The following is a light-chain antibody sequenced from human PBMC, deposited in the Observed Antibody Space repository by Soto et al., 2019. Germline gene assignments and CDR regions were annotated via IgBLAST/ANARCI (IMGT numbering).Light chain of an antibody. CDR3: SSYTSSSTLDV. Sequence: QSVLTQPASVSGSPGQSITISCTGTSSDVGGYNYVSWYQQHPGKAPKLMIYDVSNRPSGVSNRSSGSKSGNTASLTISGLQAEDEADYYCSSYTSSSTLDVFGT. J-gene: IGLJ1*01. V-gene: IGLV2-14*01. CDR1: SSDVGGYNY. CDR2: DVS.